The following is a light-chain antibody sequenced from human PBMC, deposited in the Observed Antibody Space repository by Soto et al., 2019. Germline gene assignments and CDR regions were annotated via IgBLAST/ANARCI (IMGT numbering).Light chain of an antibody. CDR3: QQRSNWPT. CDR2: DAS. Sequence: EIVLTQSPATLSLSPSVRSTLSCRARQSVSSYLAWYQQKPGQAPRLLIYDASNGATGIPARFSGSGSGTDFTLTISSLEPEDFAVYYCQQRSNWPTFGQGTKVDIK. CDR1: QSVSSY. V-gene: IGKV3-11*01. J-gene: IGKJ1*01.